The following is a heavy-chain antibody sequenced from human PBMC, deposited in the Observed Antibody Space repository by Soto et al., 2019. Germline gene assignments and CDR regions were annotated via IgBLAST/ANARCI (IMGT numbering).Heavy chain of an antibody. J-gene: IGHJ3*02. Sequence: PSETLSLTYTASGGSISSGGYYWSWMRQPPGKGLEWIGEIYHSGSTNYNPSLKSRVTISVDKSKNQFSLKLSSVTAADTAVYYCARGGGEFAFDIWGQGTMVTVSS. CDR1: GGSISSGGYY. CDR2: IYHSGST. V-gene: IGHV4-39*07. D-gene: IGHD3-16*01. CDR3: ARGGGEFAFDI.